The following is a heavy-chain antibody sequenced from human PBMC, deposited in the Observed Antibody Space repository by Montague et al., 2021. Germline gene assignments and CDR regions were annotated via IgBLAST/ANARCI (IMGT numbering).Heavy chain of an antibody. J-gene: IGHJ5*01. V-gene: IGHV3-74*01. CDR2: ITSDGSDT. Sequence: SLRLSCAASGFSFSRLWMHLVRQAPGKGLVWVSQITSDGSDTNYSDSVKGRFTISRDNAKSTLYLQMNSLRDEDTAVYYCVRDRPTAWFDSWGQGTLVTVSS. CDR3: VRDRPTAWFDS. CDR1: GFSFSRLW. D-gene: IGHD5-18*01.